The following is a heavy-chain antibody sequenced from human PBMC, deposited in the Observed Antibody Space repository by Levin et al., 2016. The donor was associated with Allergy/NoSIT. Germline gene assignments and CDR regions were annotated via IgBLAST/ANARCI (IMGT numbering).Heavy chain of an antibody. D-gene: IGHD3-22*01. CDR3: ARGLHDRSTWDAH. Sequence: GGSLRLSCAASGFTFSGYWMTWVRRAPGKGLEWVANIKQDGSEKYYVDSVKGRFTTSRDNAQNSLYLEMNSLRAEDTTVYYCARGLHDRSTWDAHWGQGTLVTVSS. CDR2: IKQDGSEK. J-gene: IGHJ4*02. CDR1: GFTFSGYW. V-gene: IGHV3-7*03.